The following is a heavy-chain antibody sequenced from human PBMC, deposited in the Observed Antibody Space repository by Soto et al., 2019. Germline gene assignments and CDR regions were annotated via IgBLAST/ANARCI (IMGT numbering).Heavy chain of an antibody. J-gene: IGHJ6*02. CDR1: GDSVSSNSAA. CDR3: ARDLPIIVGDTAYDHYGMAV. D-gene: IGHD1-26*01. V-gene: IGHV6-1*01. Sequence: SQTLSLTCATSGDSVSSNSAAWDLIRQSPSRGLEGLGRTYYRSKWYNDYAVSVKSRITINPDTSKNQFSLQLNSVTPEDTAVYYCARDLPIIVGDTAYDHYGMAVWGQGTTVTVSS. CDR2: TYYRSKWYN.